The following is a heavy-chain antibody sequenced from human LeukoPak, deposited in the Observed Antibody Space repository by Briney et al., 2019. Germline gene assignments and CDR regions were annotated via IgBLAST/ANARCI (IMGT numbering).Heavy chain of an antibody. D-gene: IGHD2-2*02. V-gene: IGHV1-2*02. CDR3: ARLPPGYCSSTSCYREGIDY. CDR2: ISPNSGGT. Sequence: ASVKVSCKASGYTFTGYYMHWVRQAPGQGLEWMGWISPNSGGTNYAQKFQGRVTMTRDTSISTAYMELSRLRSDDTAVYYCARLPPGYCSSTSCYREGIDYWGQGTLVTVSS. J-gene: IGHJ4*02. CDR1: GYTFTGYY.